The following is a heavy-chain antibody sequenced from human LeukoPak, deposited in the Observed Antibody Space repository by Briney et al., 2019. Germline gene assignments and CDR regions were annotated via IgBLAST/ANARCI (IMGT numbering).Heavy chain of an antibody. CDR1: GYTFTSYA. D-gene: IGHD4-17*01. CDR2: INAGNGNT. Sequence: ASVKVSCKASGYTFTSYAMHWVRQAPGQRLEWMGWINAGNGNTKYSQKFQGRVTITRDTSASTAYMELSSLRSEDTAVYYCARDTSTMTTGCDWGQGTLVTVSS. CDR3: ARDTSTMTTGCD. V-gene: IGHV1-3*01. J-gene: IGHJ4*02.